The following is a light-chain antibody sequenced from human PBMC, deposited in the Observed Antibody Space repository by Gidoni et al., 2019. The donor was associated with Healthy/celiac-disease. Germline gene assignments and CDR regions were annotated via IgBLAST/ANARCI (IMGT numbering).Light chain of an antibody. Sequence: SALTQPASVSGSPGQSITISCTGTSSDVGGYNYVTWYQQHPGKAPKLMIYDGSNRPSGVSNRFSGAKSGNTASLTISGLQAEEEADYYCSSYTSSSTLVVFGGGTKLTVL. V-gene: IGLV2-14*01. CDR3: SSYTSSSTLVV. CDR1: SSDVGGYNY. CDR2: DGS. J-gene: IGLJ2*01.